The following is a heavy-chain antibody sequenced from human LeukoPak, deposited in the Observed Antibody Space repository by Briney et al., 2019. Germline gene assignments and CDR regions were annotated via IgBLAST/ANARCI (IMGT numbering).Heavy chain of an antibody. CDR2: ISSSSNYI. Sequence: PGGSLRLSCAASGFTFSSYSMNWVRQAPGKGLEWVSSISSSSNYIYYADSVKGRFTISRDNAKNPLYLQMNSLRAEDTAVYYCARYTTYYYDSSGYYSSALDYWGQGTLVTVSS. CDR3: ARYTTYYYDSSGYYSSALDY. D-gene: IGHD3-22*01. J-gene: IGHJ4*02. CDR1: GFTFSSYS. V-gene: IGHV3-21*01.